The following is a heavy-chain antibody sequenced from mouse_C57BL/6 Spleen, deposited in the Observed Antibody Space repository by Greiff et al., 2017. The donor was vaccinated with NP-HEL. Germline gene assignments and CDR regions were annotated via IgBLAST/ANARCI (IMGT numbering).Heavy chain of an antibody. CDR3: TRFYYGSSFYFDY. CDR1: GYTFTDYE. J-gene: IGHJ2*01. CDR2: IDPETGGT. V-gene: IGHV1-15*01. Sequence: VQLQQSGAELVRPGASVTLSCKASGYTFTDYEMHWVKQTPVHGLEWIGAIDPETGGTAYYQKFKGKAILTADKSSSTAYMELRSLTSEDSAVYYCTRFYYGSSFYFDYWGQGTTLTVSS. D-gene: IGHD1-1*01.